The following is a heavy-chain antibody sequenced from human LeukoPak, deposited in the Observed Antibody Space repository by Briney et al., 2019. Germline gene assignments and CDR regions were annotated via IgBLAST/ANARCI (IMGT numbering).Heavy chain of an antibody. V-gene: IGHV3-21*01. CDR1: GFTFSSYS. CDR2: ISSSSSYI. D-gene: IGHD3-3*01. CDR3: RVASDYDFWSGPLDY. J-gene: IGHJ4*02. Sequence: GGSLRLSCAASGFTFSSYSMNWVRQAPGKGLEWVSSISSSSSYIYYADSVKGRFTISRDNAKNSLYLQMNSLRAEDTAVYYCRVASDYDFWSGPLDYWGQGTLVTVSS.